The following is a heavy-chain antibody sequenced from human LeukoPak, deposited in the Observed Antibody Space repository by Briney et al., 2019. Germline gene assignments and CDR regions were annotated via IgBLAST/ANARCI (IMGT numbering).Heavy chain of an antibody. CDR2: ISSSSSYI. CDR3: ARDDLYYYDS. Sequence: GGSLRLSCAASGFTFSSHWMHWVRQAPGKGLVWVSSISSSSSYIYYADSVEGRFTISRDNAKNSLYLQMNSLRAEDTAVYYCARDDLYYYDSWGQGTLVTVSS. D-gene: IGHD3-22*01. V-gene: IGHV3-21*01. CDR1: GFTFSSHW. J-gene: IGHJ4*02.